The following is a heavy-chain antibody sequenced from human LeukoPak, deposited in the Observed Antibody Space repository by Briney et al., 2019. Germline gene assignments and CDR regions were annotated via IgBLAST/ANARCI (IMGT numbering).Heavy chain of an antibody. CDR1: GFTVSSNY. Sequence: GGSLRLSCAASGFTVSSNYMSWVRQAPGKGLEWVSVYSGGSTYYADSVKGRFTISRDNSKNTLYLQMNSLRAEDTAVYYCARDFSGVWGQGTTVTVS. V-gene: IGHV3-66*01. J-gene: IGHJ6*02. CDR3: ARDFSGV. CDR2: YSGGST. D-gene: IGHD1-26*01.